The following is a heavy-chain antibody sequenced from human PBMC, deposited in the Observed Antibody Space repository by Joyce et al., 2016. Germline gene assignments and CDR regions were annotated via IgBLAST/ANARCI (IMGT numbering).Heavy chain of an antibody. CDR2: IYWDDAK. D-gene: IGHD3-10*01. J-gene: IGHJ4*02. CDR1: GFSLSASGVA. V-gene: IGHV2-5*02. CDR3: AHRGGTVGFDFRGDFDS. Sequence: QITMKESGPTLVKPTQTLTLTCTFSGFSLSASGVAVGWIRQPPGKALEWVDLIYWDDAKRYSPQLQGRLSLVKDTSKNQVVLTMTNMDPVDTATYYCAHRGGTVGFDFRGDFDSWGQGILVTVSS.